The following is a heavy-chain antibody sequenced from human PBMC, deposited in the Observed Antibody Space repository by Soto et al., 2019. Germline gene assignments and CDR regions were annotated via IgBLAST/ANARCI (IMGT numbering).Heavy chain of an antibody. Sequence: QAQLVESGGGLVKPGGSLRLSCAASGFTFSDYYMSWIRQAPGKGLEWVSYISGGGGIVHYADSVKGRFTISRDNAKNSVYLQMNSLRAEDTATYYCASVIEVPGYWGQGTQVTVSS. D-gene: IGHD2-15*01. J-gene: IGHJ4*02. CDR3: ASVIEVPGY. CDR1: GFTFSDYY. CDR2: ISGGGGIV. V-gene: IGHV3-11*01.